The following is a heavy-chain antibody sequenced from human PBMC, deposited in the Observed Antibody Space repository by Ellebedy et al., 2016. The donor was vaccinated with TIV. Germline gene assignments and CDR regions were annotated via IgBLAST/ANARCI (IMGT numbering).Heavy chain of an antibody. J-gene: IGHJ4*02. CDR3: ARLDGYYLAYLDH. Sequence: SETLSLXXAVYGGSFSDYYWNWIRQPPGKGLEWIGEINHSGTTNYNPSLKSRVTISLDTSRNQFSLKMSSLTVADTAVYYCARLDGYYLAYLDHWGQGTQVTVSS. CDR1: GGSFSDYY. V-gene: IGHV4-34*01. D-gene: IGHD5-24*01. CDR2: INHSGTT.